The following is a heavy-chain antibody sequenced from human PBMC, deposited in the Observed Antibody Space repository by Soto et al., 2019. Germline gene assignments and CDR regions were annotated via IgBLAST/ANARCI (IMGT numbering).Heavy chain of an antibody. D-gene: IGHD2-2*01. CDR1: GYSISSGYY. CDR2: IYHSGST. V-gene: IGHV4-38-2*02. Sequence: PSETLSLTCAVPGYSISSGYYWGWIRQPPGKGLEWIGSIYHSGSTYYNPSLKSRVTISVDTSKNQFSLKLSSVTAADTAVYYCAREACSSTSCYLWWFDPWGQGTLVTVSS. CDR3: AREACSSTSCYLWWFDP. J-gene: IGHJ5*02.